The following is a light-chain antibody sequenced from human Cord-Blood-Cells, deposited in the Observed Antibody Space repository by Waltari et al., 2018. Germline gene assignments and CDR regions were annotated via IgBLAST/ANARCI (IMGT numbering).Light chain of an antibody. CDR1: RSDVGSYNL. J-gene: IGLJ1*01. CDR2: EGS. V-gene: IGLV2-23*01. CDR3: CSYAGSSTYV. Sequence: QSALTQPASVSGSPGQSLTISCTGTRSDVGSYNLVSWYQQHPGKAPKLMIYEGSKRPSGVSNRFSGSKSGNTASLTISGLQAEDEADYYCCSYAGSSTYVFGTGTKVTVL.